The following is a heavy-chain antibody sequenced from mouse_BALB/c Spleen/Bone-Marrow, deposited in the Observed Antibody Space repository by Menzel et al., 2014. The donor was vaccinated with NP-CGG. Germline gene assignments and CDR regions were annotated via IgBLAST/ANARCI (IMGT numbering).Heavy chain of an antibody. CDR1: GFTFSNFG. V-gene: IGHV5-17*02. D-gene: IGHD2-1*01. CDR2: VSTGSTII. Sequence: EVNVVESGGGLVQPGGSRKLSCAASGFTFSNFGMHWFRQSPEKGLEWVAFVSTGSTIIYYADTVKGRFTISRDNPENTLFLQMTSLRSEDTAIYCCARSHFYGNYFDYWGQGTTLTVSS. CDR3: ARSHFYGNYFDY. J-gene: IGHJ2*01.